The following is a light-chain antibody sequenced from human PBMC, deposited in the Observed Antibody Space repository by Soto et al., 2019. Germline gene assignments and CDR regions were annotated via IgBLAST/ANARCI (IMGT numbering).Light chain of an antibody. V-gene: IGKV1-5*03. Sequence: DSQMTQSPSTLSASVGNRVTITCRASQNINSWLAWYQQKPGKATKLLICKATRLESGVPSRFSGSGSGTEFTLTISSLQPDDFAAYCCQQYEIYPITFGEGTRLEIK. CDR2: KAT. J-gene: IGKJ5*01. CDR1: QNINSW. CDR3: QQYEIYPIT.